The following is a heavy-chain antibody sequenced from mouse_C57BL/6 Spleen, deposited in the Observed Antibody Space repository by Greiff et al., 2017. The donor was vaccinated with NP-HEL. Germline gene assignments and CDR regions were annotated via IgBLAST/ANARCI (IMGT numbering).Heavy chain of an antibody. V-gene: IGHV1-82*01. CDR1: GYAFSSSW. Sequence: QVQLQQSGPELVKPGASVKISCKASGYAFSSSWMNWVKQRPGKGLEWIGRIYPGDGDTNYNGKFKGKATLTADKSSSTAYMQLSSLTSEDSAVYFCAREGGDYWGQGTTLTVSS. J-gene: IGHJ2*01. CDR3: AREGGDY. CDR2: IYPGDGDT.